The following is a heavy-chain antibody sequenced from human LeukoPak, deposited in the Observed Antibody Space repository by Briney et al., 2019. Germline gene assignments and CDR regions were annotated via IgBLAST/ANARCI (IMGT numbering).Heavy chain of an antibody. CDR3: ARGSTDIVVVPAARGRDLKHYYYYMDV. Sequence: GASVKVSCKASGGTFSSYAISWVRQAPGQGLEWMGRIIPILGIANYAQKFQGRVTITADESTSTAYMELSSLRSEDTAVYYCARGSTDIVVVPAARGRDLKHYYYYMDVWGKGTTVTVSS. D-gene: IGHD2-2*01. J-gene: IGHJ6*03. V-gene: IGHV1-69*04. CDR1: GGTFSSYA. CDR2: IIPILGIA.